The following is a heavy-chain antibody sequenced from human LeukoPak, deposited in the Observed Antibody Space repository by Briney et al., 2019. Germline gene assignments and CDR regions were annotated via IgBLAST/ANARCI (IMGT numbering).Heavy chain of an antibody. CDR1: SGSISNDNYY. V-gene: IGHV4-39*01. J-gene: IGHJ4*02. Sequence: PSETLSLTSTVSSGSISNDNYYWVWIRQPPGKGLEWIGNIYYSGSTYYNPSLKSRVTISVDTSKNQFSLELDSVTAADTAVYFCATSTLRAYFHDYWGQGTLVTVSS. CDR3: ATSTLRAYFHDY. CDR2: IYYSGST. D-gene: IGHD3-16*01.